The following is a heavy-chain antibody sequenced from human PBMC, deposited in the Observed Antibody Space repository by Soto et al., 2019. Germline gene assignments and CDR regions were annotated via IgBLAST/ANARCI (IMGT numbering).Heavy chain of an antibody. D-gene: IGHD2-15*01. CDR3: SGCSRCARNQNYVMDL. CDR2: ISPSTSHI. V-gene: IGHV3-21*01. Sequence: EVHLVESGGGLVKPGGSLRLSCAVSGFTFSSCTMNWVRQAPGKGLEWISSISPSTSHIYYSDSVKGRFTISRDKAKNSLFMQMNILRTEDTDVYYCSGCSRCARNQNYVMDLWGQSTTVTVSS. J-gene: IGHJ6*02. CDR1: GFTFSSCT.